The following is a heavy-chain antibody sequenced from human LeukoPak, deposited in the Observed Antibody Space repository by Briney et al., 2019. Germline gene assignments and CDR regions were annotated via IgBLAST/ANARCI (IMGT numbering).Heavy chain of an antibody. CDR3: ARVAYCGGDRYSYIDY. D-gene: IGHD2-21*02. CDR1: GGSISSYY. Sequence: PSETLSLTCTVSGGSISSYYWSWIRQPPGKGLEWIGYIYYSGSTNYNPSLKSRVTISVDTSKNQFSLKLSSVTAADTAVYYCARVAYCGGDRYSYIDYWGQGTLVTVSS. V-gene: IGHV4-59*01. CDR2: IYYSGST. J-gene: IGHJ4*02.